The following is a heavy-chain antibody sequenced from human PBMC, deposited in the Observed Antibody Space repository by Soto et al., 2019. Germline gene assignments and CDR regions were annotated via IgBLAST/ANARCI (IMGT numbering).Heavy chain of an antibody. CDR3: ARQGFGELHGLVDV. D-gene: IGHD3-10*01. J-gene: IGHJ6*02. CDR2: IYYSGST. V-gene: IGHV4-39*01. CDR1: GGSISSSSYY. Sequence: LSLTCTVSGGSISSSSYYWGWIRQPPGKGLEWIGSIYYSGSTYYNPSLKSRVTISVDTSKNQFSLKLSSVTAADTAVYYCARQGFGELHGLVDVWGQGTTVTVSS.